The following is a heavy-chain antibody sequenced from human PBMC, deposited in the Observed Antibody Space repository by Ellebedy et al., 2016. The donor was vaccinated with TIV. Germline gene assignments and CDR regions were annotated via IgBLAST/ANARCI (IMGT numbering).Heavy chain of an antibody. D-gene: IGHD4-17*01. Sequence: MPSETLSLTCTVSGGSISSYYWSWIRQPPGKGLEWIGYIYYSGSTNYNPSLKSRVTISVDTSKNQFSLKLSSVTAADTAVYYCAGAFPYGPGGYWGQGTLVTVSS. CDR3: AGAFPYGPGGY. CDR2: IYYSGST. J-gene: IGHJ4*02. CDR1: GGSISSYY. V-gene: IGHV4-59*01.